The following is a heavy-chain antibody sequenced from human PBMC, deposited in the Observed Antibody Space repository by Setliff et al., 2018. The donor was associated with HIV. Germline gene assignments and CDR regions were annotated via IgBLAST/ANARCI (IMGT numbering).Heavy chain of an antibody. J-gene: IGHJ4*02. CDR3: ARDHGGKDY. Sequence: PGGSLRLSCAASGFTFSSYWMSWVRQAPGKGLEWVANIKEDGSDKAYVDSVKGRFTISRVNAKNSLYLQMNSLRVDDTAVYYCARDHGGKDYWGQGTLVT. CDR1: GFTFSSYW. CDR2: IKEDGSDK. V-gene: IGHV3-7*01.